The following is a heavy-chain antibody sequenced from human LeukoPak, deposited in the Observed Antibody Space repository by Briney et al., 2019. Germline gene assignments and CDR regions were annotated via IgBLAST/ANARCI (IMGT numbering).Heavy chain of an antibody. V-gene: IGHV4-39*07. Sequence: PSETLSLTCTVSGGSIGSSAYYWGWTRQPPGMGLEWIGSMYYSGSTYYNPSLKSRITISVDTSKSQFSLKLRSVTAADTAVYYCAREMRSPRGGFDYWDQGTLVTVSS. D-gene: IGHD3-10*01. CDR3: AREMRSPRGGFDY. CDR2: MYYSGST. CDR1: GGSIGSSAYY. J-gene: IGHJ4*02.